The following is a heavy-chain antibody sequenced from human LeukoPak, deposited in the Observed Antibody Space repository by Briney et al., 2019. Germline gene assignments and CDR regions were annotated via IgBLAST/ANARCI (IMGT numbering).Heavy chain of an antibody. CDR2: IGTSGDV. Sequence: GGSLRLSCVASGFTFTRFDMHWVRQPPGKSLQWVSSIGTSGDVYSLESVKGRFSISRDDAANSLHLQMSSLRADDTAVYYCAKGAAYSTTGRPYYFDYWGQGILVTVSS. CDR1: GFTFTRFD. V-gene: IGHV3-13*01. CDR3: AKGAAYSTTGRPYYFDY. J-gene: IGHJ4*02. D-gene: IGHD2/OR15-2a*01.